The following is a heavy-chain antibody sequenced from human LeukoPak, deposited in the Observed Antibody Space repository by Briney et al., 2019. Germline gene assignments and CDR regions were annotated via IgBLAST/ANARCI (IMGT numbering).Heavy chain of an antibody. J-gene: IGHJ6*02. CDR3: ARVPGIAATAYYYYAMDV. V-gene: IGHV3-30-3*01. CDR2: LSYDGSNT. D-gene: IGHD6-13*01. CDR1: GFTFSSYA. Sequence: GGSLRLSCAASGFTFSSYAMHWVRQAPGKRLEWVAVLSYDGSNTYHADSVKGRFTISRDNSKNTLYLQMNSLRPEDTAVYYCARVPGIAATAYYYYAMDVWGQGTTVTVSS.